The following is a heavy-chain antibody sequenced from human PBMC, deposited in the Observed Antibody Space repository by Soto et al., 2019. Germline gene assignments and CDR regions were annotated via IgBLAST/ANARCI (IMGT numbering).Heavy chain of an antibody. CDR1: GFTFNNAW. CDR2: IKSKTHGGTT. CDR3: STDSRFLEWSSYYYGMDV. J-gene: IGHJ6*02. Sequence: GGSLRLSCAASGFTFNNAWMSWVRQVPGKGLEWVGRIKSKTHGGTTDYAAPVKGRFTISRDDSKNTLYLQMNSLKTEDTAVYYCSTDSRFLEWSSYYYGMDVWGPGTTVTVSS. D-gene: IGHD3-3*01. V-gene: IGHV3-15*01.